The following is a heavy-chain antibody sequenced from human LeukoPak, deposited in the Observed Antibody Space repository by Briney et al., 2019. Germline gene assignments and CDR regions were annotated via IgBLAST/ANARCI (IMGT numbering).Heavy chain of an antibody. J-gene: IGHJ6*02. CDR1: GGSFSGYY. CDR3: AREKMVRGVIGYYYYYGMDV. D-gene: IGHD3-10*01. CDR2: INHSGST. Sequence: SETLSLTCAVYGGSFSGYYWSWIRQPPGKGLEWIGEINHSGSTNYNPSLKSRVTISVDTSKNRFSLKLSSVTAADTAVYYCAREKMVRGVIGYYYYYGMDVWGQGTTVTVSS. V-gene: IGHV4-34*01.